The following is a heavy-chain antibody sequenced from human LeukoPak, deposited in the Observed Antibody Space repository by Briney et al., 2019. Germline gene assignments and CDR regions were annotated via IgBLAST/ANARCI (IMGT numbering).Heavy chain of an antibody. CDR2: IRSKANSYAT. J-gene: IGHJ4*02. V-gene: IGHV3-73*01. CDR1: GFTFSDSG. D-gene: IGHD2-21*01. Sequence: GGSLKLSCAASGFTFSDSGMHWVRQASGKGLEWVGRIRSKANSYATAYAASVKGRFTISRDDSKNTAYLQMNSLKTEDTAVYYCTRHGDYPFDYWGQGTLVTVSS. CDR3: TRHGDYPFDY.